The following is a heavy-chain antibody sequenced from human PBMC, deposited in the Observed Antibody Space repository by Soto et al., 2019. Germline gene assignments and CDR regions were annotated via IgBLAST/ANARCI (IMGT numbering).Heavy chain of an antibody. D-gene: IGHD2-15*01. J-gene: IGHJ4*02. CDR1: GYIFLDYW. CDR2: VYPRDSDT. Sequence: PGESLKISCKASGYIFLDYWIGWVRHMPGKGLEWMGIVYPRDSDTRYSPSFQGQVTISADRSTGTAFLQWRSLKASDTALYYCARPPLPGYSIHFNSWGQGTLVTVSS. V-gene: IGHV5-51*01. CDR3: ARPPLPGYSIHFNS.